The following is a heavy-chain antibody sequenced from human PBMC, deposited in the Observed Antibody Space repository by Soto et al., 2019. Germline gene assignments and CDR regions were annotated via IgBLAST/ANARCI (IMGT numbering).Heavy chain of an antibody. Sequence: EVQLMESGGGLVQPGGSLRLSCAASGFTFDNYAMNWVRQAPGKGLEWVSGISATGGSTYYAASVRGRFGISRDNSKNTLDLQMNSLRAEDTAVYYCARSLDVFLWLGELLSLGFDSWGQGTLVTGSS. D-gene: IGHD3-10*01. CDR1: GFTFDNYA. J-gene: IGHJ4*02. CDR3: ARSLDVFLWLGELLSLGFDS. V-gene: IGHV3-23*01. CDR2: ISATGGST.